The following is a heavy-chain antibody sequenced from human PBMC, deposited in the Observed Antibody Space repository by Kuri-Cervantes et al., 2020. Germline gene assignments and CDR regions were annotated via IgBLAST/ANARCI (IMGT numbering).Heavy chain of an antibody. D-gene: IGHD4-17*01. CDR1: GDSISGSY. V-gene: IGHV4-4*07. J-gene: IGHJ4*02. Sequence: SETLSLTCSFSGDSISGSYWSWIRQPAGKGLEYIGRIYTSGSTNYKPSLRSRVTISVDKSKNQFSLKLSSVAAADTAVYYCARHDLYYGDLNYWGQGTLVTVSS. CDR2: IYTSGST. CDR3: ARHDLYYGDLNY.